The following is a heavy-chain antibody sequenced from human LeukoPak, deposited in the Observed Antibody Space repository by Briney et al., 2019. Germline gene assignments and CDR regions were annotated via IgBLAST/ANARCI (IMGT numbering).Heavy chain of an antibody. CDR2: ISGYSGNT. Sequence: GGSVKVSCTTSVYTFTNYGISWVRQAPGQGREGIGWISGYSGNTKYSQNFQGRVTLTTDTSTSTAYVEMRSLRSDDTALYYCARDDKILSGSDYQAFDYWGQGTLVTVSS. D-gene: IGHD1-26*01. V-gene: IGHV1-18*01. CDR3: ARDDKILSGSDYQAFDY. CDR1: VYTFTNYG. J-gene: IGHJ4*02.